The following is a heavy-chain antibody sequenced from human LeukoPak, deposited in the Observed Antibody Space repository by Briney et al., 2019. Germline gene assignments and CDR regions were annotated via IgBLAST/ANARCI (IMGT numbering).Heavy chain of an antibody. D-gene: IGHD3-3*01. Sequence: SETLSLTCTVSGGSISSYYWSRIRQPPGKGLEWIGYIYYSGSTNYNPSLKSRVTISVDTSKNQFSLKLSSVTAADTAVYYCARQSGAEILWGQGTLVTVSS. CDR1: GGSISSYY. CDR3: ARQSGAEIL. V-gene: IGHV4-59*08. CDR2: IYYSGST. J-gene: IGHJ4*02.